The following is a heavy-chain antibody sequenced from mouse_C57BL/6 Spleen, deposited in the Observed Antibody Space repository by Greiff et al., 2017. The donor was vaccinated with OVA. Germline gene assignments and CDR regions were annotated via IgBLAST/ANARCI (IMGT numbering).Heavy chain of an antibody. CDR2: IDPSDSYT. J-gene: IGHJ2*01. V-gene: IGHV1-50*01. CDR3: ARWGICYDLDY. CDR1: GYTFTSYW. D-gene: IGHD2-4*01. Sequence: QVQLQQPGAELVKPGASVKLSCKASGYTFTSYWMQWVKQRPGQGLEWIGEIDPSDSYTNYNQKFKGKATLTVDTSSSTAYMQVSSLRSEEAAVYYCARWGICYDLDYWGQGTTLTVSS.